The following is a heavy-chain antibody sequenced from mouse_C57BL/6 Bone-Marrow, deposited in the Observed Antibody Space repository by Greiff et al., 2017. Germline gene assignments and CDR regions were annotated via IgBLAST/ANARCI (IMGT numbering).Heavy chain of an antibody. CDR3: TRRITTVVATSYYYAMDY. Sequence: VQLQQSGAELVRPGASVTLSCKASGYTFTDYEMHWVKQTPVHGLEWIGAIDPETGGTAYNQKFKGKAILTADKSSSTAYMELRSLTSEDSAVYYCTRRITTVVATSYYYAMDYWGQGTSVTVSS. V-gene: IGHV1-15*01. CDR2: IDPETGGT. D-gene: IGHD1-1*01. J-gene: IGHJ4*01. CDR1: GYTFTDYE.